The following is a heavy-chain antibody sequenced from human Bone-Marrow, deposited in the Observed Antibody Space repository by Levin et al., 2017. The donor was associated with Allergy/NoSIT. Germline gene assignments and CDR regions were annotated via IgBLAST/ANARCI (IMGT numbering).Heavy chain of an antibody. J-gene: IGHJ2*01. CDR3: AKVIPPRRGYSGYDSPDFDL. V-gene: IGHV3-23*01. CDR2: ISGSGGST. Sequence: GGSLRLSCAASGFTFSSYAMSWVRQAPGKGLEWVSAISGSGGSTYYADSVKGRFTISRDNSKNTLYLQMNSLRAEDTAVYYCAKVIPPRRGYSGYDSPDFDLWGRGTLVTVSS. CDR1: GFTFSSYA. D-gene: IGHD5-12*01.